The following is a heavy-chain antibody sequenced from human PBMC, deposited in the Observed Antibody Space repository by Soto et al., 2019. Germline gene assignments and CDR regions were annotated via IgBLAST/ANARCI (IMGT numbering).Heavy chain of an antibody. CDR1: GFSLSTSGVG. V-gene: IGHV2-5*02. D-gene: IGHD3-9*01. CDR3: APDISTDPAGWFDP. Sequence: QITLKESGPTLVKPTQTLTLTCTFSGFSLSTSGVGVGWFRQPPGKALEWLALIYWDDDNRYSPSLKSRLTITKDTSKNPVGLTVTDIDPMDTATYYCAPDISTDPAGWFDPWGHGTLVIVSS. CDR2: IYWDDDN. J-gene: IGHJ5*02.